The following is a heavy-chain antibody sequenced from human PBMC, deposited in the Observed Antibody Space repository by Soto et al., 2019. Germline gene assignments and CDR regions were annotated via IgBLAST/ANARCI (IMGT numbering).Heavy chain of an antibody. D-gene: IGHD6-6*01. Sequence: ASVKVSCKASGYTFTTYGISWVRQAPGQGLEWMGWISVYNGNTNYAQKLQGRGPMTTDTSTNTAYMELRSLRSDDTAVYYCASPARDYYYYGMDVWGQGTTVTVSS. CDR1: GYTFTTYG. V-gene: IGHV1-18*01. CDR3: ASPARDYYYYGMDV. J-gene: IGHJ6*02. CDR2: ISVYNGNT.